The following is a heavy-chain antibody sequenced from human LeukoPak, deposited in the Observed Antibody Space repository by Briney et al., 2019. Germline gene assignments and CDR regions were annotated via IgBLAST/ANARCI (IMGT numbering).Heavy chain of an antibody. CDR3: ARGYYDSSGYKAYYFDY. CDR1: GGTFSSYA. CDR2: IIPIFGTA. J-gene: IGHJ4*02. V-gene: IGHV1-69*05. Sequence: ASVKVSCKASGGTFSSYAISWVRQAPGQGLEWMGGIIPIFGTANYAQKFRGRVTITTDESTSTAYMELSSLRSEDTAVYYCARGYYDSSGYKAYYFDYWGQGTLVTVSS. D-gene: IGHD3-22*01.